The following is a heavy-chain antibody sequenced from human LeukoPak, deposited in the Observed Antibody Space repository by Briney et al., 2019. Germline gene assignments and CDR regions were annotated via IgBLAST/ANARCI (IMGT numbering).Heavy chain of an antibody. J-gene: IGHJ6*02. Sequence: GGSLRLSCAASGFTFGDHYMSWIRQATGKGLEWISYTYNSDSNTYYADSVKGRFTMSRDNAKNSGFLQMNSLRVEDTAVYFCARGHYGLDVWGQGTTVTVSS. CDR2: TYNSDSNT. V-gene: IGHV3-11*01. CDR1: GFTFGDHY. CDR3: ARGHYGLDV.